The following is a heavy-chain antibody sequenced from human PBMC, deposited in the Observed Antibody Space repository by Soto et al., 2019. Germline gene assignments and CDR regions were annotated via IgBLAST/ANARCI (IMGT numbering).Heavy chain of an antibody. D-gene: IGHD4-4*01. J-gene: IGHJ4*02. Sequence: EVQLLESGGGLVQPGGSLRLSCAASGFTFSDYAMSWVRQAPGKGLDWVSAISSSGDHTFYADSVKGRFTISRDNSKNTLYLQVNSLRAEDPAVYYCAKLLRPGLQFFDFWGQGTRVTVSS. CDR2: ISSSGDHT. V-gene: IGHV3-23*01. CDR1: GFTFSDYA. CDR3: AKLLRPGLQFFDF.